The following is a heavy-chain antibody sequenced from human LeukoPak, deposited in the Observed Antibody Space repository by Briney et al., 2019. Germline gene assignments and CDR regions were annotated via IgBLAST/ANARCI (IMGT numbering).Heavy chain of an antibody. J-gene: IGHJ4*02. CDR1: GFTFSSYG. D-gene: IGHD3-10*01. CDR2: TRYDGSNK. CDR3: AKDDAWLRFGE. Sequence: GGSLRLSCAASGFTFSSYGMYWVRQAPGKGLEWVAFTRYDGSNKYYADSVKGRFTISRDNSKNMLYLEVISLTADDTAVYYCAKDDAWLRFGEWSQGTLVTVSS. V-gene: IGHV3-30*02.